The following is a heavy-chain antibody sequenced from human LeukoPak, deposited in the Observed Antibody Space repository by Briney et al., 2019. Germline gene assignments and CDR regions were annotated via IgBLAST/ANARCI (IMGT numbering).Heavy chain of an antibody. Sequence: GASVKVSCKASGYTFTGYYMHWVRQAPGQGLEWMGRINPNSGGTNYAQKFQGRVTMTRDTSISTAYMELSRLRSDDTAVYYCARGPYDYVWGSYRKTAYYYYGMDVWGQGTTVTVSS. CDR1: GYTFTGYY. V-gene: IGHV1-2*06. CDR2: INPNSGGT. J-gene: IGHJ6*02. D-gene: IGHD3-16*02. CDR3: ARGPYDYVWGSYRKTAYYYYGMDV.